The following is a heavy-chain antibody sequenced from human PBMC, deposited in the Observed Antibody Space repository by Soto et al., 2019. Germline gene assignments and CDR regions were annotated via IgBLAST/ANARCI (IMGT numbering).Heavy chain of an antibody. V-gene: IGHV4-59*08. CDR2: IFYTVST. CDR1: GGSISTSS. D-gene: IGHD3-10*01. J-gene: IGHJ5*02. Sequence: QVQLQESGPGLVRPSETLSLTSTVSGGSISTSSWNWIRQAPVKRLECIGSIFYTVSTNFNPSLASRVAMSLDTSKNQFSLRLSSVTAADTAVYYCARRVQANGVITQANWLAPWCQGTRVTVSS. CDR3: ARRVQANGVITQANWLAP.